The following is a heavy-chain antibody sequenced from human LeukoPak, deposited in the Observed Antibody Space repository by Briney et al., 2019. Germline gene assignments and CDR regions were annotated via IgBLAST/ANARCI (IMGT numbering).Heavy chain of an antibody. J-gene: IGHJ4*02. V-gene: IGHV1-18*01. D-gene: IGHD6-19*01. Sequence: VASVKVSCKASGCTFTSYGISWVRQAPGQGLEWMGWISAYNGNTNYAQKLQGRVTMTTDTSTSTAYMELRSLRSDDTAVYYCARSGAYSSGWSPYYFDYWGQGTLVTVSS. CDR2: ISAYNGNT. CDR1: GCTFTSYG. CDR3: ARSGAYSSGWSPYYFDY.